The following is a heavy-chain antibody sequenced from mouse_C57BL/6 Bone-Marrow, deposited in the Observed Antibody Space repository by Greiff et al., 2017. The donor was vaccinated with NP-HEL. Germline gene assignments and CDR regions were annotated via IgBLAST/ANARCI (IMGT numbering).Heavy chain of an antibody. D-gene: IGHD1-1*01. V-gene: IGHV5-4*03. Sequence: EVKLMESGGGLVKPGGSLKLSCAASGFTFSSYAMSWVRQTPEKRLEWVATISDGGSYTYYPDNVKGRFTISRDNAKNNLYLQMSHLKSEDTAMYYCARRGLDYYESRGAGYFDVWGTGTTVTVSS. J-gene: IGHJ1*03. CDR1: GFTFSSYA. CDR2: ISDGGSYT. CDR3: ARRGLDYYESRGAGYFDV.